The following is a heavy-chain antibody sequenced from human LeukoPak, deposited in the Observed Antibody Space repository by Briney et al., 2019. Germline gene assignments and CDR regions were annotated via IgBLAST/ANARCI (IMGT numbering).Heavy chain of an antibody. CDR2: ISGSGGDR. V-gene: IGHV3-23*01. Sequence: PGGSLRLSCADSGFTFSSYAMSWVRQAPGKGLEWVSAISGSGGDRYYADSVKGRFTISRDNSKNTVYLQMNSLRADDTAIYYCAKDRYYAGSPRAFDIWGQGTMVTVSS. D-gene: IGHD2-2*01. J-gene: IGHJ3*02. CDR1: GFTFSSYA. CDR3: AKDRYYAGSPRAFDI.